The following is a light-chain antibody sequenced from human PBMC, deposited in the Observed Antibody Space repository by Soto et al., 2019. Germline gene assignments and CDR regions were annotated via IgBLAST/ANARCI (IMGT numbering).Light chain of an antibody. CDR2: ERS. CDR1: QSVSSY. J-gene: IGKJ3*01. Sequence: EIVLTQSPATLSLSPGERATLSCRASQSVSSYLAWYQQKPGQAPRLLIYERSNRATGIPPRFSGSGSGTDFTLTISSLEPEDFAVYYCQQYGDSPATFGPGTKVDIK. CDR3: QQYGDSPAT. V-gene: IGKV3-11*01.